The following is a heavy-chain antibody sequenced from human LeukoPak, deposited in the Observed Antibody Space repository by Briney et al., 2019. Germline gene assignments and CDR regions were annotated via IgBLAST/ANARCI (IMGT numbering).Heavy chain of an antibody. Sequence: AXFRXPQGXXLXXIAXIHRSGRTYYNPSLKSRVTISVDTSRNHFSLMLSSVSGADTAVYHCARHVCHGDGNKRGFEHWGQGTLVTVSS. CDR3: ARHVCHGDGNKRGFEH. CDR2: IHRSGRT. V-gene: IGHV4-39*01. D-gene: IGHD4-23*01. J-gene: IGHJ4*02.